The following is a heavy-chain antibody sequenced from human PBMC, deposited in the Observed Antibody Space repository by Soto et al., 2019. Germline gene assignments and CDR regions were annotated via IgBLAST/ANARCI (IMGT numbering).Heavy chain of an antibody. Sequence: GGSLRLSCAASGFTFSSYGMHWVRQAPGKGLEWVAVISYDGSNKYYADSVKGRFTISRDNSKNTLYLQMNSLRAEDTAVYYCAKDLWDSSGWSPPFLGMDVWGKGTTVTVSS. CDR3: AKDLWDSSGWSPPFLGMDV. D-gene: IGHD6-19*01. V-gene: IGHV3-30*18. CDR2: ISYDGSNK. CDR1: GFTFSSYG. J-gene: IGHJ6*03.